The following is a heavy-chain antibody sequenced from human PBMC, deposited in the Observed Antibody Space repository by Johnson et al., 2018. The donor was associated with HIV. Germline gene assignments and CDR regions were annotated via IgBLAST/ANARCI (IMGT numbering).Heavy chain of an antibody. D-gene: IGHD1-26*01. CDR1: GFTFSSFA. V-gene: IGHV3-23*04. CDR2: ISSIGGST. Sequence: VQLVESGGGLLQPGGSLRLSCAASGFTFSSFAMSWVRQAPGKGLEWVSGISSIGGSTYYADSVKGRFTISRDNSKNTLYLQMNSLRAEDTAVYYCAESSRVSTTFDAFDIWGQGTMVTVSS. J-gene: IGHJ3*02. CDR3: AESSRVSTTFDAFDI.